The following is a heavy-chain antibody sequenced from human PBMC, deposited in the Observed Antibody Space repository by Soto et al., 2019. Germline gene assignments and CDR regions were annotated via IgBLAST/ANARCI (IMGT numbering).Heavy chain of an antibody. Sequence: SETLSLTCAVSGGSISSGGYSWSWIRQPPGKGLEWIGYIYHSGSTYYNPSLKSRVTISVDRSKNQFSLKLSSVTAADTAVYYFFCCDDYHNSVIYFRAQGTTVPVS. J-gene: IGHJ6*02. V-gene: IGHV4-30-2*01. D-gene: IGHD2-21*01. CDR3: FCCDDYHNSVIYF. CDR2: IYHSGST. CDR1: GGSISSGGYS.